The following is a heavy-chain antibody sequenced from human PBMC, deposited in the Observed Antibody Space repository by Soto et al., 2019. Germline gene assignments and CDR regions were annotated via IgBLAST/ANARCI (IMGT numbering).Heavy chain of an antibody. CDR1: GFTFDDYA. Sequence: PGGSLRLSCAASGFTFDDYAMHWVRQAPGKGLEWVSGISWNSGSIDYADSVKGRFTISRDNSKNTLYLQVNSLRAEDTAVYYCAKGSASYFGMDVWGQGTTVTVSS. CDR3: AKGSASYFGMDV. CDR2: ISWNSGSI. V-gene: IGHV3-9*01. J-gene: IGHJ6*02. D-gene: IGHD2-2*01.